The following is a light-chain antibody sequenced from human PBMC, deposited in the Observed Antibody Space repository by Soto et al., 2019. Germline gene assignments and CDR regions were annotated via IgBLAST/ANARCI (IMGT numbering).Light chain of an antibody. Sequence: EIGLTQSPGTLSLSPGERATLSCRASQSVSSSNFAWYQQKPGQAPRLLIYGASSRATGIPDRFSGSGSGTDFTLTISRLEPEDFAVYSCQQYDDSPITFGQGTRLEIK. V-gene: IGKV3-20*01. CDR2: GAS. CDR1: QSVSSSN. J-gene: IGKJ5*01. CDR3: QQYDDSPIT.